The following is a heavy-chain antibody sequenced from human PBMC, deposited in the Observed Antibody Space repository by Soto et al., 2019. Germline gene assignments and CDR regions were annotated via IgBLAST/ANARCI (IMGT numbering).Heavy chain of an antibody. CDR3: ARLGRADYYYFGMDV. V-gene: IGHV5-51*01. J-gene: IGHJ6*02. D-gene: IGHD1-26*01. CDR1: GFSFNYFW. Sequence: EEQLVQSGAAVKKPGESLRISCKTSGFSFNYFWIGWVRQMPGKGLEWMGIIYPGDSDTRYGPSFQGQVTISADKSTATAYLQWTSLQATDSAMYYCARLGRADYYYFGMDVWGQGTTVTVSS. CDR2: IYPGDSDT.